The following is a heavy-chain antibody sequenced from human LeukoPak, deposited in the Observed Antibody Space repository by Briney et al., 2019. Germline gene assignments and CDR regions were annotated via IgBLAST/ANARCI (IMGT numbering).Heavy chain of an antibody. CDR2: IRYDGSNK. V-gene: IGHV3-30*02. Sequence: PGGSLRLSCAASGFTFSSYGMHWVRQAPGKGLEWVAFIRYDGSNKYYADSVKGRFTISRDNSKNTLYLQMNRLRAEDTAVYYCAKDLSTVTTPGYFDYWGQGTLVTVSS. D-gene: IGHD4-17*01. J-gene: IGHJ4*02. CDR3: AKDLSTVTTPGYFDY. CDR1: GFTFSSYG.